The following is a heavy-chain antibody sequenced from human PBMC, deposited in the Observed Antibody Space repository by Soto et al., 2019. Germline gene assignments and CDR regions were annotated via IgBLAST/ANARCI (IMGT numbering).Heavy chain of an antibody. CDR1: GYSFTSYW. CDR3: ARHHYYYYYYMDV. CDR2: IYPGDSDT. J-gene: IGHJ6*03. V-gene: IGHV5-51*01. Sequence: PGESLKVSWKGSGYSFTSYWIGWVRQMPGKGLEWMGIIYPGDSDTRYSPSFQGQVTISADKSISTAYLQWSSLKASDTAMYYYARHHYYYYYYMDVWGKGTTVTVSS.